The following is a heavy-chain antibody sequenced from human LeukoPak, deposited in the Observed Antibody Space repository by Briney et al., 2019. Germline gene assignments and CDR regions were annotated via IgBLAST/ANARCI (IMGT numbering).Heavy chain of an antibody. V-gene: IGHV3-23*01. CDR2: ISGSGGRS. Sequence: EWVSTISGSGGRSYSEDPVKGRFTISRDNSRNTLYLQMNSLRVEDTAIYYCAKGGPQFFDYWGQGTLVTVSS. CDR3: AKGGPQFFDY. J-gene: IGHJ4*02. D-gene: IGHD5-24*01.